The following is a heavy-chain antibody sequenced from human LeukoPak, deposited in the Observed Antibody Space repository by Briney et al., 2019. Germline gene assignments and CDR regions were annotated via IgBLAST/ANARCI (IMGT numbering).Heavy chain of an antibody. Sequence: ASETLSLTCTVSGGSIGSSSYYWGWIRQPPGKGLEWIGSIYYSGSTYYNPSLKSRVTISVDTSKNQFSLKLSSVTAADTAVYYCARDPSYSSSSYYYYMDVWGKGTTVTVSS. CDR3: ARDPSYSSSSYYYYMDV. J-gene: IGHJ6*03. CDR1: GGSIGSSSYY. D-gene: IGHD6-6*01. V-gene: IGHV4-39*07. CDR2: IYYSGST.